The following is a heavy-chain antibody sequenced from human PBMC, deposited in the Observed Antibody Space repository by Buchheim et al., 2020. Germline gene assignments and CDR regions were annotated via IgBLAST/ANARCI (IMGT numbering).Heavy chain of an antibody. CDR3: ARDQRGYGWFDP. J-gene: IGHJ5*02. D-gene: IGHD2-15*01. V-gene: IGHV4-31*03. CDR2: TYYSRNT. Sequence: QVQLQESGPGLVKPSKTLSLTCTVSGGSISSGGYYWTWIRQNPGKGLVWIGYTYYSRNTWSNPSLKSRVTISMDSSKNQFSLKLGSVTAADAAVYYWARDQRGYGWFDPWGQGTL. CDR1: GGSISSGGYY.